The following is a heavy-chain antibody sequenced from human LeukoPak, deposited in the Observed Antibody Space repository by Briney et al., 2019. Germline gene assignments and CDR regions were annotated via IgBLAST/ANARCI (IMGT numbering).Heavy chain of an antibody. CDR3: ARLRGTTVVTPAQAEQALTRIDY. CDR2: IYYSGST. CDR1: GGSISSSSYY. J-gene: IGHJ4*02. D-gene: IGHD4-23*01. V-gene: IGHV4-39*01. Sequence: SETLSLTCTVSGGSISSSSYYWGWIRQPPGKGLEWIGSIYYSGSTYYNPSLKSRVTISVDTSKNQFSLKLSSVTAADTAVYYCARLRGTTVVTPAQAEQALTRIDYWGQGTLVTVSS.